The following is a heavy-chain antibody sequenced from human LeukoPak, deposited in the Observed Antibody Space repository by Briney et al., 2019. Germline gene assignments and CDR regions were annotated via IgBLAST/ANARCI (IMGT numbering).Heavy chain of an antibody. V-gene: IGHV3-53*01. CDR1: GFTFSNAW. CDR2: IYSGGST. CDR3: ARAPNWLYYFDY. J-gene: IGHJ4*02. Sequence: GGSLRLSCAASGFTFSNAWMSWVRQAPGKGLEWVSVIYSGGSTYYADSVKGRFTISRDNSKNTLYLQMNSLRAEDTAVYYCARAPNWLYYFDYWGQGTLVTVSS. D-gene: IGHD1-1*01.